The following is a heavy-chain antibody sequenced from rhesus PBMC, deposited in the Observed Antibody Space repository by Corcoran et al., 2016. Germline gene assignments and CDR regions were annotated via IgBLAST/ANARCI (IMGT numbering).Heavy chain of an antibody. Sequence: QLQLQESGPGRVKPSETLSLTGAFSGGTTHSKHWRWIRQPPGQGLELIGRMSGSGGSTDYNPALKSRVTMSTDTSKNQFSLKLTSVTAADTAVYYCARDLAAAGSEDFDDWGQGVLVTVSS. V-gene: IGHV4-173*01. J-gene: IGHJ4*01. CDR2: MSGSGGST. CDR1: GGTTHSKH. CDR3: ARDLAAAGSEDFDD. D-gene: IGHD6-25*01.